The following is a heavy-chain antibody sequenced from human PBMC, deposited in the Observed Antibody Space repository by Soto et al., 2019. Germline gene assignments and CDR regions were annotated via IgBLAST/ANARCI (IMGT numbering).Heavy chain of an antibody. CDR3: AKLYYYDSRGYSDFDY. J-gene: IGHJ4*02. V-gene: IGHV3-30*18. D-gene: IGHD3-22*01. CDR2: ISYGGNDK. CDR1: GFTFNNYG. Sequence: QVQLVESGGGVVQPGRSLRLSCAASGFTFNNYGIHWVRQAPGKGLEWVAVISYGGNDKYYADSVKGRFTISRDNSKNTLYLQMNSLRAEDTAVYYCAKLYYYDSRGYSDFDYWGQGALVTVSS.